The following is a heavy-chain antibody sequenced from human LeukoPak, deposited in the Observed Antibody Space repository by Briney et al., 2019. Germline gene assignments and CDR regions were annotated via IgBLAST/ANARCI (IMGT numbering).Heavy chain of an antibody. CDR1: GFSLRTNM. V-gene: IGHV3-53*05. J-gene: IGHJ4*02. D-gene: IGHD3-3*01. CDR3: ARVKGPPIFGVVEGFDY. Sequence: RGSPRLSCAASGFSLRTNMMPWVGQGAGGGLGWVSVIYRGGRTYYADPVNGPFIISRDNSKNTLYLQMNSLRGEDTAVYYCARVKGPPIFGVVEGFDYWGQGTLVTVSS. CDR2: IYRGGRT.